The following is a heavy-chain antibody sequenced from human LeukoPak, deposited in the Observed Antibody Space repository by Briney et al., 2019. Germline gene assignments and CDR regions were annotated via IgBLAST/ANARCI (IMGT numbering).Heavy chain of an antibody. CDR2: ISRSGGST. Sequence: PGGSMRVSCAASGFTFSSYAMSWVRQSAGKGLEWVSAISRSGGSTYYADSVKGRFTISRDNSKNTLYPQINSLRAEDTAVYYRATNDYDSSGLTQGGYFDYWGQGPLVTVSS. V-gene: IGHV3-23*01. J-gene: IGHJ4*02. D-gene: IGHD3-22*01. CDR3: ATNDYDSSGLTQGGYFDY. CDR1: GFTFSSYA.